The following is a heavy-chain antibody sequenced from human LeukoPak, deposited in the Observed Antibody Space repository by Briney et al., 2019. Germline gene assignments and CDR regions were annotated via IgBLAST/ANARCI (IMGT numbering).Heavy chain of an antibody. CDR2: IYHSGST. CDR1: GFTFSNAW. Sequence: PGGSLRLSCAASGFTFSNAWMSWVRQPPGKGLEWIGEIYHSGSTNYNPSLKSRVTISVDKSKNQFSLNLRSVTAADTAVYFCARGGRSAFDIWGPGTKVIVSS. CDR3: ARGGRSAFDI. V-gene: IGHV4-4*01. J-gene: IGHJ3*02.